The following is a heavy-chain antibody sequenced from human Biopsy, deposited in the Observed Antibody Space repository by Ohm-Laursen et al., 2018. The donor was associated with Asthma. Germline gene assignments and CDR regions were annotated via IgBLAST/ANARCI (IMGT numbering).Heavy chain of an antibody. Sequence: TLSLTCTVSGDSISSPAYYWSWVRQPPGKGLEWIGYISYRGTTFYHPSLMSRFIISLDTSKNQFSLKLSSVTAADTAVYYCAGVRGDGSGSSIDNYFGMDVWGQGTTVTVSS. D-gene: IGHD3-10*01. CDR2: ISYRGTT. CDR3: AGVRGDGSGSSIDNYFGMDV. CDR1: GDSISSPAYY. V-gene: IGHV4-31*03. J-gene: IGHJ6*02.